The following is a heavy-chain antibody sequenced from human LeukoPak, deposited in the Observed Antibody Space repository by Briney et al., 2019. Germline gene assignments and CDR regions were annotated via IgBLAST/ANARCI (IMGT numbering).Heavy chain of an antibody. J-gene: IGHJ5*02. CDR2: IIPIFGTA. Sequence: GASVKVSCKASGGTFSSYAISWVRQAPGQGLEWMGGIIPIFGTANYAQKFQGRVTITTDESTSTAYMELSSLRSEDTAVYYYARPSGGYSYGSNWFDPWGQGTLVTVSS. CDR3: ARPSGGYSYGSNWFDP. D-gene: IGHD5-18*01. CDR1: GGTFSSYA. V-gene: IGHV1-69*05.